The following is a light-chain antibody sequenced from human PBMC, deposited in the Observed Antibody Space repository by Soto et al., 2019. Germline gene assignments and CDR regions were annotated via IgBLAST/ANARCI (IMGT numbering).Light chain of an antibody. Sequence: EIVMTQSPATLSVSPGERATLSCRASQSVFSNLAWYQQKPGQAPRLLIYGASTRATGIPARFSGSGPGTEFTPDISSLQSEDFAVYYCQQYNNWPPWTFGQGTKVEMK. J-gene: IGKJ1*01. CDR3: QQYNNWPPWT. CDR1: QSVFSN. CDR2: GAS. V-gene: IGKV3-15*01.